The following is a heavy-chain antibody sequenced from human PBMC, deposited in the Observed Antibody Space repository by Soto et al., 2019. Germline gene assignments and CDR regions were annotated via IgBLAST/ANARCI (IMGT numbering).Heavy chain of an antibody. J-gene: IGHJ3*02. CDR2: IIPILGIA. Sequence: VKVSCKASGGTFSSYTISWVRQAPGQGLEWMGRIIPILGIANYAQKFQGRVTITADKSTSTAYMELSSLRSEDTAVYYCARDKDYAPAFDIWGQGTMVTVSS. CDR1: GGTFSSYT. V-gene: IGHV1-69*04. CDR3: ARDKDYAPAFDI. D-gene: IGHD2-2*01.